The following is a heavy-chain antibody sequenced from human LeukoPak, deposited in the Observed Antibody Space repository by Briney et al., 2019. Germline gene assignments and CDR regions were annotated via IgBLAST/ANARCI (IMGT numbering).Heavy chain of an antibody. D-gene: IGHD6-19*01. CDR2: ISYDGSNK. CDR3: AKGGWSRAGYFDY. V-gene: IGHV3-30*18. J-gene: IGHJ4*02. CDR1: GFTFSSYG. Sequence: GGSLRLSCAASGFTFSSYGMHWVRQAPGKGLEWVAVISYDGSNKYYADSVKGRFTISRDNSKNTLYLQMNSLRAEDTAVYYCAKGGWSRAGYFDYWGQGTLVTVSS.